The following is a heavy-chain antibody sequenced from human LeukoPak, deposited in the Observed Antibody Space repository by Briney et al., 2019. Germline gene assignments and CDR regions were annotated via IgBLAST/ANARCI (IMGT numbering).Heavy chain of an antibody. D-gene: IGHD1-26*01. J-gene: IGHJ4*02. CDR2: IWYDGSNK. Sequence: GGSLRLSCAASGFTFSSYGMHWVRQAPGKGLEWVAVIWYDGSNKYYADSAKGRFTISRDNSKNTLYLQMNSLRAEDTAVYYCAREEGGSYYFDYWGQGTLVTVSS. V-gene: IGHV3-33*01. CDR1: GFTFSSYG. CDR3: AREEGGSYYFDY.